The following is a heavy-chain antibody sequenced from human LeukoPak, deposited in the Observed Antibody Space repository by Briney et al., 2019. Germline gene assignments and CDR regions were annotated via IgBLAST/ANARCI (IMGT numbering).Heavy chain of an antibody. CDR1: GFTFSVYG. Sequence: PGGSLRLSCAASGFTFSVYGMHWARQAPGKGLEWVANINQDGGQKYYLDSVKGRFTISRDNADNSLYLQMDGLRAEDTAVYYCATNTRAYAVLLAYWGQGTLVTVSS. CDR2: INQDGGQK. V-gene: IGHV3-7*01. CDR3: ATNTRAYAVLLAY. J-gene: IGHJ4*02. D-gene: IGHD4-17*01.